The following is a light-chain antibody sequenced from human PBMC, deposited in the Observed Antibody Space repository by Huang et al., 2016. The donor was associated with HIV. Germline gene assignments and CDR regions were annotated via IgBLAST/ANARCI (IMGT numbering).Light chain of an antibody. CDR3: MQGRHLPRT. V-gene: IGKV2-29*02. CDR1: QSLLHSNGKAS. J-gene: IGKJ2*01. Sequence: DIVMTQTPLSLSVTPGHPASISFKSSQSLLHSNGKASLCWYLQRPGQSPQLLIYEISSRFSGVPDRFGGSGSGTDFSLKISRVEAEDVGIYYCMQGRHLPRTFGQGTKLEIK. CDR2: EIS.